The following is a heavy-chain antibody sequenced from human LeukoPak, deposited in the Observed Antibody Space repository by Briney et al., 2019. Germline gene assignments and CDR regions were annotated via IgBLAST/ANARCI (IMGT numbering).Heavy chain of an antibody. Sequence: AGGSLRLSCAASGYTFSSYWMSWVRQAPGKGLEWVANIKQDGSEKYYADSVKGRFTISRDNAKNSLYLQMNSLRAEDTAVYYCAREGDSNIWFYDYWGQGTLVTVSS. V-gene: IGHV3-7*01. CDR1: GYTFSSYW. CDR3: AREGDSNIWFYDY. CDR2: IKQDGSEK. J-gene: IGHJ4*02. D-gene: IGHD4-11*01.